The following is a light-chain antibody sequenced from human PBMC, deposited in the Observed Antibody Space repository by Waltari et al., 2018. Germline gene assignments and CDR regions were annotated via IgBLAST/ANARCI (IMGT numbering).Light chain of an antibody. V-gene: IGKV1-39*01. J-gene: IGKJ4*01. CDR2: AAS. Sequence: DIQMTQAPSSLPASVGDRGTITCRASQGIHNFLNWYQQRPGKAPKLLIYAASTLQSGAPSRFGGIGSGTDFTLTISSLQPEDFATYYCQQSYRVPLTFGGGTKIEIK. CDR1: QGIHNF. CDR3: QQSYRVPLT.